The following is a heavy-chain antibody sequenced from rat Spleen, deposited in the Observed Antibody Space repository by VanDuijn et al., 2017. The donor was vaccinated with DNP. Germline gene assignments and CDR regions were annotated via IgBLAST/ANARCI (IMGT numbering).Heavy chain of an antibody. D-gene: IGHD5-1*01. Sequence: EVQLVESGGGLVQPGRSLKLSCAASGFTFSNYDMAWVRQAPTKGLEWVASISPSGGSTYYRDSVKGRFTISRDNAKSTLYLQMDSLRSEDTATYYCATHRLGYWGQGVMVTVSS. V-gene: IGHV5-25*01. CDR1: GFTFSNYD. CDR2: ISPSGGST. CDR3: ATHRLGY. J-gene: IGHJ2*01.